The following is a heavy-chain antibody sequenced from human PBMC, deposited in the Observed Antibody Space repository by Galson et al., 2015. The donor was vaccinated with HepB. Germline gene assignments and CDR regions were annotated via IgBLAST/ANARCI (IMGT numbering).Heavy chain of an antibody. Sequence: SLRLSCAASGFTFSGSAMHWVRQASGKGLEWVGRIRSKANSYATAYAASVKGRFTISRDDSKNTAYLQMNSLKTEDTAVYYCTRPYYYDSSGYYTNYYYYGMDVWGQGTTVTVSS. V-gene: IGHV3-73*01. CDR2: IRSKANSYAT. CDR1: GFTFSGSA. D-gene: IGHD3-22*01. J-gene: IGHJ6*02. CDR3: TRPYYYDSSGYYTNYYYYGMDV.